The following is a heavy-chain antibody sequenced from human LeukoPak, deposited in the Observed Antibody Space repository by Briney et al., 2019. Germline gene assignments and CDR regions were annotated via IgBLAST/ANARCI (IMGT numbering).Heavy chain of an antibody. D-gene: IGHD1-26*01. J-gene: IGHJ5*02. CDR3: ARYPWELLGGFDP. CDR1: GGTFSSYA. CDR2: IIPIFGTA. V-gene: IGHV1-69*05. Sequence: ASVKVSCKASGGTFSSYAISWVRQAPGQGLEWMGGIIPIFGTANYAQKFQGRVTITTDESTSTAYMELSSLRSEDTAVYYCARYPWELLGGFDPWGQGTLVTVSS.